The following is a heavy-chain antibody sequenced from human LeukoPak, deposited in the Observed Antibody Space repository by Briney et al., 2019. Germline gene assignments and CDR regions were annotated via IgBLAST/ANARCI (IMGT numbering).Heavy chain of an antibody. CDR1: GDSISSGGYY. Sequence: SETLSLTCTVSGDSISSGGYYWSWIRQHPGKGLEWIGYIYYSGSTYYNPSLKSRVTISLDRSKNQFSLKLSSVTAADTAVYCCARESTMVRGVIDYWGQGTLVTVSS. CDR3: ARESTMVRGVIDY. J-gene: IGHJ4*02. V-gene: IGHV4-31*03. D-gene: IGHD3-10*01. CDR2: IYYSGST.